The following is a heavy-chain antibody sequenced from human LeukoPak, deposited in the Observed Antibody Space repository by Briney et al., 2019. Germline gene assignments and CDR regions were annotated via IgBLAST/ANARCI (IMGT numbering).Heavy chain of an antibody. Sequence: ASVKVSCKASGYTFSSYAIHWVRQAPGQRLEWMGWINAGNGNTKYSQKFQGRVTITRDTSASTAYMELSSLRSEDTAVYYCARVSRIAAAGKSLGYWGQGTLVTVSS. CDR3: ARVSRIAAAGKSLGY. V-gene: IGHV1-3*01. J-gene: IGHJ4*02. D-gene: IGHD6-13*01. CDR2: INAGNGNT. CDR1: GYTFSSYA.